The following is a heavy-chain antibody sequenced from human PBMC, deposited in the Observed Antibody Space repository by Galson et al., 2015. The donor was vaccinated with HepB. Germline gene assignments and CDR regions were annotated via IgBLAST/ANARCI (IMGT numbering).Heavy chain of an antibody. CDR1: GVTFSNFA. V-gene: IGHV1-69*13. J-gene: IGHJ4*02. D-gene: IGHD3-10*01. Sequence: SVKVSCKASGVTFSNFAIGWVRQAPGQGLEWMGSIIPMFGVLHLARKFQGRVTMTADASTNTAHMELSSLRSEDTAVYFCARPNMDHEGSYCFDYWGQGTPVTVSS. CDR2: IIPMFGVL. CDR3: ARPNMDHEGSYCFDY.